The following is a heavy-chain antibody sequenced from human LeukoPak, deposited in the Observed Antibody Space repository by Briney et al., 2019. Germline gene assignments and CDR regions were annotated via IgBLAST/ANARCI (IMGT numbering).Heavy chain of an antibody. CDR3: ATSSPRNYFDH. CDR1: GFTFSSYA. Sequence: GGSLRLSCAASGFTFSSYAMHWVRQAPGRGLEWVAVIWYDGSQRYYADSVKGRFTISRDDSQNTIYLQMDSLRAEDTAVYYCATSSPRNYFDHWGQGTLVTVSS. D-gene: IGHD1-14*01. J-gene: IGHJ4*02. V-gene: IGHV3-30*04. CDR2: IWYDGSQR.